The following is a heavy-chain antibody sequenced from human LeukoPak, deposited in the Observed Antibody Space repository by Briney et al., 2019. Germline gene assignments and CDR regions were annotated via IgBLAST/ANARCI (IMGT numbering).Heavy chain of an antibody. D-gene: IGHD3-16*01. Sequence: GASVKVSCKTSGYTFTGYYVNWVRQAPGQGLEWMGWISAYNGNTNYAQKLQGRVTMTTDTSTSTAYMELRSLRSDDTAVYYCARGQWGSHFDYWGQGTLVTVSS. CDR3: ARGQWGSHFDY. CDR2: ISAYNGNT. V-gene: IGHV1-18*04. CDR1: GYTFTGYY. J-gene: IGHJ4*02.